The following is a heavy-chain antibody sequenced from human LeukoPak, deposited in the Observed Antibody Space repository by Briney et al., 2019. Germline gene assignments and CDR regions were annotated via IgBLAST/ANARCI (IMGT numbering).Heavy chain of an antibody. V-gene: IGHV1-2*02. CDR3: ARDSIAAAGTDPFYYDHYGMDV. CDR1: GYTFTGYY. D-gene: IGHD6-13*01. CDR2: INPNSGGT. J-gene: IGHJ6*02. Sequence: GASVKVSCKASGYTFTGYYMHWVRQAPGQGLEWMGWINPNSGGTNYAQKFQGRVTMTRDTSISTAYMELSRLRSDDTAVYYCARDSIAAAGTDPFYYDHYGMDVWGQGTTVTVSS.